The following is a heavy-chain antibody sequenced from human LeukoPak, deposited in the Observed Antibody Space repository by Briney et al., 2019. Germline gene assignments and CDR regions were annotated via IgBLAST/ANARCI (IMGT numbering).Heavy chain of an antibody. CDR2: ISAYNGNT. V-gene: IGHV1-18*01. CDR3: ARRHYGSGSFHYYYYYMDV. Sequence: ASVKVSCKASGYTFTSYGISWVRQAPGQGLEWMGWISAYNGNTNYAQKLQGRVTMITDTSTSTAYMELRSLRSDDTAVYYCARRHYGSGSFHYYYYYMDVWGKGTTVTISS. CDR1: GYTFTSYG. D-gene: IGHD3-10*01. J-gene: IGHJ6*03.